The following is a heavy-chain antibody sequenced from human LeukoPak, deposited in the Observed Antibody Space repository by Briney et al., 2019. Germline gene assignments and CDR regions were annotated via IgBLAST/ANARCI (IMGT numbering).Heavy chain of an antibody. CDR3: ARDEDIVVVPAAGPSYGMDV. Sequence: ASVKVSCKASGYTFTGYYMHWVRQAPGQGLEWMGWINPNSGGTNYAQKFQGRVTMTRDTSISTAYMELSRLRSDDTAVYYCARDEDIVVVPAAGPSYGMDVWGQGTTVTVSS. CDR1: GYTFTGYY. V-gene: IGHV1-2*02. J-gene: IGHJ6*02. CDR2: INPNSGGT. D-gene: IGHD2-2*01.